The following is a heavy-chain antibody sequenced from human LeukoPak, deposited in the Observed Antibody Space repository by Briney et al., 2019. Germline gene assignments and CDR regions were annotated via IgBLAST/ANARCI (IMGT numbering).Heavy chain of an antibody. V-gene: IGHV1-69*13. CDR2: IIPIFGTA. CDR1: GGTFSSYA. D-gene: IGHD1-26*01. J-gene: IGHJ4*02. CDR3: ASLSGSYLRVAYYFDY. Sequence: GASVKVSCKASGGTFSSYAISWVRQAPGQGLEWMGGIIPIFGTANYAQKFQGRVTITADGSTSTAYMELSSLRSEDTAVYYCASLSGSYLRVAYYFDYWGQGTLVTVSS.